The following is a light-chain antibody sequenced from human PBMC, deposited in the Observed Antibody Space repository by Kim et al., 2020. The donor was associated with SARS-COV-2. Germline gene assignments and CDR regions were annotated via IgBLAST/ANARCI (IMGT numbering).Light chain of an antibody. J-gene: IGKJ2*01. CDR2: DTS. CDR1: ESAGSW. CDR3: QQYQASPYT. Sequence: SASDGDSVTSLGRDSESAGSWLAWYQQKPGTAPQLLIYDTSSVQSGAPSSFSGSGTGTVFSLTISNLQAGDSATYYCQQYQASPYTFGQGTKLEI. V-gene: IGKV1-5*02.